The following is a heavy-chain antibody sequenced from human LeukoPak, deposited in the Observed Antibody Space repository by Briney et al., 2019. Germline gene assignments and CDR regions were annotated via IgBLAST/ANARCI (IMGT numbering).Heavy chain of an antibody. J-gene: IGHJ4*02. CDR3: ARDHPDYGDYTNFAY. CDR2: INPNSGGT. D-gene: IGHD4-17*01. V-gene: IGHV1-2*02. CDR1: GYTFTGYY. Sequence: ASVKVSCKASGYTFTGYYMHWVRQAPGQGLEWMGWINPNSGGTIYAQKFQGRVTMTRDTSISTAYMELSRLRSDDTAVYYCARDHPDYGDYTNFAYWGQGTLVTVSS.